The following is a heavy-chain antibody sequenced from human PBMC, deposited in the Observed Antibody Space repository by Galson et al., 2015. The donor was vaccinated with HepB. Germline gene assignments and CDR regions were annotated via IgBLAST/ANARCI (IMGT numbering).Heavy chain of an antibody. CDR2: ISSSGSTI. CDR3: ARDSVRVDTAMVTGVYYYYYGMDV. D-gene: IGHD5-18*01. Sequence: SLRLSCAASGFTFSDYYMSWIRQAPGKGLEWVSYISSSGSTIFYADSVKGRFTISRDNAKNSLYLQMNSLRAEDTAVYYCARDSVRVDTAMVTGVYYYYYGMDVWGQGNTVTVSS. J-gene: IGHJ6*02. V-gene: IGHV3-11*04. CDR1: GFTFSDYY.